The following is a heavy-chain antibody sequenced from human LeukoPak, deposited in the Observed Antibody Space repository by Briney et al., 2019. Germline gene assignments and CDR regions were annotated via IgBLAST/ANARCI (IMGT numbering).Heavy chain of an antibody. V-gene: IGHV1-2*02. Sequence: VKVSCKASGYTFTGYYMHWVRQAPGQGLEWMGWINPNSGGTNYAQKFQGRVTMTRDTSISTAYMELSRLRSDDTAVYYCARASWSIAAAGTEYFQHWGQGTLVTVYS. J-gene: IGHJ1*01. CDR2: INPNSGGT. CDR1: GYTFTGYY. D-gene: IGHD6-13*01. CDR3: ARASWSIAAAGTEYFQH.